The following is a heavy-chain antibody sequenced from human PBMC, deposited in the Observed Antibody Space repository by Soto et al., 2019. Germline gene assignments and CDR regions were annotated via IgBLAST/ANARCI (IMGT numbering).Heavy chain of an antibody. J-gene: IGHJ3*02. CDR2: IYYSGST. Sequence: PSETLSLTCTVSGGSISSYYWSWIRQPPGKGLEWIGYIYYSGSTNYNPSLKSRVTISVDKSKNQFSLKLSSVTAADTAVYYCARVLTIFGHADDYDIWGQGTMVTVAS. CDR3: ARVLTIFGHADDYDI. CDR1: GGSISSYY. V-gene: IGHV4-59*01. D-gene: IGHD3-3*01.